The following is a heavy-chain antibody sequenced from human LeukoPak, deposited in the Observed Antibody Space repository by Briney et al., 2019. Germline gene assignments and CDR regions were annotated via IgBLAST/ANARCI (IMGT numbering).Heavy chain of an antibody. J-gene: IGHJ4*02. Sequence: PGGSLRLSCAASGFTFSSYWMSWVRQAPGKGLEWVANIKKDGSEKYYVDSVKGRFTISRDNAKTSLYLQMNSLRAEDTALYYCAKDYAVGSIDYWGQGTLVTVSS. CDR3: AKDYAVGSIDY. V-gene: IGHV3-7*03. CDR2: IKKDGSEK. D-gene: IGHD3-16*01. CDR1: GFTFSSYW.